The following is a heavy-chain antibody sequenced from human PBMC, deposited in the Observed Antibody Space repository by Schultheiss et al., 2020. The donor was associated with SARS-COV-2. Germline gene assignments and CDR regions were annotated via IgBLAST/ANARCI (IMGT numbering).Heavy chain of an antibody. CDR2: ISSSSSYI. Sequence: GGSLRLSCAASGFTFSDYYMSWIRQAPGKGLEWVSYISSSSSYIYYADSVKGRFTISRDNSKNTLYLQMNSLRAEDTAVYYCTTVMVGYSYAHHFDYWGQGTLVTVSS. V-gene: IGHV3-11*05. CDR3: TTVMVGYSYAHHFDY. CDR1: GFTFSDYY. J-gene: IGHJ4*02. D-gene: IGHD5-18*01.